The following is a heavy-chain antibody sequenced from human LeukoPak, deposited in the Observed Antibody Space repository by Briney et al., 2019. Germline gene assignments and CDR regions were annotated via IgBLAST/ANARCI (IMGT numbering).Heavy chain of an antibody. CDR3: AKADSARGVTLKSTIDY. CDR2: ISGNGGST. CDR1: GFTFSSYA. D-gene: IGHD2-21*02. V-gene: IGHV3-23*01. J-gene: IGHJ4*01. Sequence: PGGSLRLSCAASGFTFSSYAMSWVRQARGKGLEWVSVISGNGGSTYYADCVEGRFTISRDNSKNTLYLQMNSMRGDDTAVYYCAKADSARGVTLKSTIDYWGHGALVTASS.